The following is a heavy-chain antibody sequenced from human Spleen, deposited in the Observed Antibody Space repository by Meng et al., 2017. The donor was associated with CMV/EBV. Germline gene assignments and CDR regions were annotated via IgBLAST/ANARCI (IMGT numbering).Heavy chain of an antibody. J-gene: IGHJ4*02. CDR1: GYTFTRNY. D-gene: IGHD3-10*01. Sequence: ASVKVSCKASGYTFTRNYMHWVRQAPGQGLEWMGIINPSGGGTNYAQRFQGRVTMTWDTSTSTLYMELSSLRSEDTAVYYCARGTGSRQYYFDYWGQGTLVTVSS. CDR2: INPSGGGT. V-gene: IGHV1-46*01. CDR3: ARGTGSRQYYFDY.